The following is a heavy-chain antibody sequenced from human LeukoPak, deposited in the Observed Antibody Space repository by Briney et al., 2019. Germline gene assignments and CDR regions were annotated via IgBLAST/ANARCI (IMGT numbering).Heavy chain of an antibody. J-gene: IGHJ4*02. CDR1: GYTFTDHY. CDR2: IHPGRGDT. V-gene: IGHV1-18*04. Sequence: ASVKVSCKALGYTFTDHYFHWLRQAPGQGLEWMGWIHPGRGDTNYAQKLQGRVTMTTDTSTSTAYMELRSLRSDDTAVYYCARDASAPDVYCSGGSCYSDYWGQGTLVTVSS. CDR3: ARDASAPDVYCSGGSCYSDY. D-gene: IGHD2-15*01.